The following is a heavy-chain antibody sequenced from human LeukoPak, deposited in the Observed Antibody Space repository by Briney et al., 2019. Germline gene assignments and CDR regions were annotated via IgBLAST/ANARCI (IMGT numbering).Heavy chain of an antibody. CDR2: IIPIFGTA. Sequence: SVNVSCKASGGTFISYAISWVRQAPGQGLEWMGRIIPIFGTANYAQKFQGRVTITTDESTSTAYMELGSLRSEDTAVYYCARNSVGSTVGYWGQGTLVTVSS. CDR3: ARNSVGSTVGY. J-gene: IGHJ4*02. V-gene: IGHV1-69*05. CDR1: GGTFISYA. D-gene: IGHD1-26*01.